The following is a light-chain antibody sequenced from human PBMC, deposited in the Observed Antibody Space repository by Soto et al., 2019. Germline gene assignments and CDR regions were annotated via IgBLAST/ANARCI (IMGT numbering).Light chain of an antibody. Sequence: EIVLTQSPGTLSLSPGERATLSCRASRSLSSSYVVWYQQKPGQAPRLLIYAASRRATGIPDRFSGSGSATEYTLTISRLEPEDFAVYYCQQQGTFCQGTKFEIK. V-gene: IGKV3-20*01. J-gene: IGKJ2*01. CDR3: QQQGT. CDR2: AAS. CDR1: RSLSSSY.